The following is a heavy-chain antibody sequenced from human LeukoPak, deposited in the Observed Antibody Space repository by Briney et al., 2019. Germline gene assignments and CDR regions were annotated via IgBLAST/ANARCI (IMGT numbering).Heavy chain of an antibody. J-gene: IGHJ6*03. V-gene: IGHV3-7*01. CDR1: GFTFSSYW. CDR2: IKQDGSEK. CDR3: ARAVRADYYYHYYMDV. Sequence: GGSLRLSCAASGFTFSSYWMSWVRQAPGKGLEWVANIKQDGSEKYYVDSVKGRFTISRDNAKNSLYLQMNSLRAEDTAVYYCARAVRADYYYHYYMDVWGKGTTVTVSS.